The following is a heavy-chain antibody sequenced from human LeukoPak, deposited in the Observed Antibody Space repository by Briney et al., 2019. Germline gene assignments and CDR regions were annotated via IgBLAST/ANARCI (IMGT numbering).Heavy chain of an antibody. V-gene: IGHV3-15*01. CDR3: TTRLMGATISPDY. D-gene: IGHD1-26*01. J-gene: IGHJ4*02. CDR1: GFTFSNAW. CDR2: IKSKTDGGTT. Sequence: GGSLRLPCAASGFTFSNAWMSWVRQAPGKGLEWVGRIKSKTDGGTTDYAAPVKGRFTISRDDSKNTLYLQMNSLKTEDTAVYYCTTRLMGATISPDYWGQGTLVTVSS.